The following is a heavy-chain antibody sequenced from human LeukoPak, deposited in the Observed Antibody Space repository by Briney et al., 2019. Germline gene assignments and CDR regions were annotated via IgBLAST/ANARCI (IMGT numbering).Heavy chain of an antibody. D-gene: IGHD2-2*03. Sequence: GSLRLSCAASGFTFSDYYMSWIRQAPGKGLEWVSYISSSGSTIYYADSVKGRFTISRDNAKNSLYLQMNSLRAEDTAVYYCARESGYCSSTSCYGAYNWFDPWGQGTLVTVSS. CDR3: ARESGYCSSTSCYGAYNWFDP. V-gene: IGHV3-11*01. CDR1: GFTFSDYY. J-gene: IGHJ5*02. CDR2: ISSSGSTI.